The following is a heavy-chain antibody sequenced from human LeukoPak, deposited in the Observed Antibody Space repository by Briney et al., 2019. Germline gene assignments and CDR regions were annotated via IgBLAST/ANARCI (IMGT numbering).Heavy chain of an antibody. J-gene: IGHJ4*02. CDR1: GGSISGFY. CDR3: ARSIVATGGDFDY. D-gene: IGHD5-12*01. V-gene: IGHV4-59*01. CDR2: IYYSGST. Sequence: SETLSLTCTVSGGSISGFYWSWIRQPAGKGLEWIGYIYYSGSTNYNPSLKSRVTISVDTSKNQFSLKLSSVTAADTAVYYCARSIVATGGDFDYWGQGTLVTVSS.